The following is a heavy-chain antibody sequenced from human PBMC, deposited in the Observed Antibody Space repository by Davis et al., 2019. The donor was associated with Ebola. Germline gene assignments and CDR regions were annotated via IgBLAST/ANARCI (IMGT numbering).Heavy chain of an antibody. J-gene: IGHJ6*02. CDR1: GGSISSYY. D-gene: IGHD2-2*01. Sequence: PSETLSLTCTVSGGSISSYYWSWIRQPAGKGLEWIGRIYTSGSTNYNPSLKSRVTISVDTSKNQFSLKLSSVTAADTAVYYCAGEVVPATYYYGMDVWGQGTTVTVSS. CDR3: AGEVVPATYYYGMDV. V-gene: IGHV4-4*07. CDR2: IYTSGST.